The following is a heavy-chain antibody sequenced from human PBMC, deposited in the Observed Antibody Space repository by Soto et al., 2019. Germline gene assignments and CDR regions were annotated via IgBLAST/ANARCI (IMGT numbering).Heavy chain of an antibody. Sequence: SVKVSCKASGGTFSSYAISWVRQAPGQGLEWMGGIIPIFGTANYAQKFQGRVTITADESTSTAYMELSSLRSEDTAVYYCARGGREQWLAQNWFDHWGQGTLVTVSS. CDR1: GGTFSSYA. CDR2: IIPIFGTA. V-gene: IGHV1-69*13. D-gene: IGHD6-19*01. J-gene: IGHJ5*02. CDR3: ARGGREQWLAQNWFDH.